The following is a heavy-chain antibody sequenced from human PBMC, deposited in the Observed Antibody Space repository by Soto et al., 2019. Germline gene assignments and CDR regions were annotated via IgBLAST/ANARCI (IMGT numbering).Heavy chain of an antibody. CDR3: ARDGSWPQGEILDY. D-gene: IGHD2-15*01. J-gene: IGHJ4*02. CDR2: IWYDGSNK. V-gene: IGHV3-33*01. Sequence: QVQLVESGGGVVQPGRSLRLSCAASGFTFSSYGMHWVRQAPGKGLEWVAVIWYDGSNKYYADSVKGRFTISRDNSKNPLYLQMNSLRAEDTAVYYCARDGSWPQGEILDYWGQGTLVTVSS. CDR1: GFTFSSYG.